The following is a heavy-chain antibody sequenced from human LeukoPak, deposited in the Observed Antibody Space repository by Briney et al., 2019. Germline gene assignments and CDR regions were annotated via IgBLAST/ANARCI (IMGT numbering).Heavy chain of an antibody. D-gene: IGHD3-10*01. CDR3: ARDIVAGSGSYYLLFEY. CDR1: GFTFSSYA. CDR2: ISYDGSNK. Sequence: GGSLRLSCAASGFTFSSYAMHWVRQAPGKGLEWVAVISYDGSNKYYADSVKGRFTISRDNSKNTLYLQMNSLRAEDTAAYYCARDIVAGSGSYYLLFEYWGQGTLVTVSS. V-gene: IGHV3-30*04. J-gene: IGHJ4*02.